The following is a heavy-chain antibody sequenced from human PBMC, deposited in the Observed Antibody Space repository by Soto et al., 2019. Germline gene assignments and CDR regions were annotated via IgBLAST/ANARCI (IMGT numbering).Heavy chain of an antibody. CDR3: ARHSLALRKNNWFDP. D-gene: IGHD3-3*02. CDR1: GDSIISSDFY. CDR2: IFYLGSS. J-gene: IGHJ5*02. V-gene: IGHV4-39*01. Sequence: SETLSLTCTVSGDSIISSDFYWGWVRQPPGKGLEWIGSIFYLGSSYYNPSLKSRVTMSVDTSKNQFSLRLRSVTAADTALYFCARHSLALRKNNWFDPWGQGILVTVYS.